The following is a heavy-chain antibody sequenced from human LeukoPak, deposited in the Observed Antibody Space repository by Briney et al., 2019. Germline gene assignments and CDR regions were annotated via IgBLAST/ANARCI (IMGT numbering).Heavy chain of an antibody. V-gene: IGHV5-51*01. CDR1: TYSSTSYC. D-gene: IGHD3-22*01. CDR2: VYPGDSDT. CDR3: ASAPYSYDSSGYYYH. J-gene: IGHJ5*02. Sequence: GVPLQISCKGSTYSSTSYCTGWARQMPGKGLEWMGFVYPGDSDTRYSPSFQGQVTISADKSISAAYLQWSSLKASDTAMYYCASAPYSYDSSGYYYHWGQGTLVTVSS.